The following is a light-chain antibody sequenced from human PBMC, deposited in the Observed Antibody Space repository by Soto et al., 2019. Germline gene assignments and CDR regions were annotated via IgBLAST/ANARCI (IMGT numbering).Light chain of an antibody. V-gene: IGKV3-20*01. CDR3: QEYGGSPPRLT. J-gene: IGKJ4*01. CDR1: QSVSNNY. Sequence: EIVLTQSRGTLSLSPGERATLSCRASQSVSNNYLAWYQQKPGQAPRLLIYGESGRATGIPDRFSGSGSETAFTLTISRLEPEDFAVYYCQEYGGSPPRLTFGGGTKVDIK. CDR2: GES.